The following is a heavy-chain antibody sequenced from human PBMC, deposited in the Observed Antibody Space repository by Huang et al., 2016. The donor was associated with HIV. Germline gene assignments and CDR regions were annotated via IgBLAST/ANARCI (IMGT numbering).Heavy chain of an antibody. CDR2: SRNDGNNK. CDR1: GFTFSSYG. CDR3: VGTYGNFDF. V-gene: IGHV3-30*02. J-gene: IGHJ4*02. D-gene: IGHD3-10*01. Sequence: QVQLVESGGGVVQPGGSLRLSCEASGFTFSSYGMHWVRQAPGKGLEWVAFSRNDGNNKYYVDSVKGRFTISRDNSKNTMFLQMNSLRAEDTAVYYCVGTYGNFDFWGQGTLVTVSS.